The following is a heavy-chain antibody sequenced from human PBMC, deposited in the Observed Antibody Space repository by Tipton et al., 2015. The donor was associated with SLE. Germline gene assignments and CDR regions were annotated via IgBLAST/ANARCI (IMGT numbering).Heavy chain of an antibody. V-gene: IGHV4-59*01. CDR1: GGSISSYY. CDR2: IYYSGST. CDR3: ASLKDYYDSSGYSPFDY. J-gene: IGHJ4*02. D-gene: IGHD3-22*01. Sequence: TLSLTCTVSGGSISSYYWSWIRQPPGKGLEWIGYIYYSGSTNYNPSLKSRVTISVDTSKNQFSLKLSSVTAADTAVYYCASLKDYYDSSGYSPFDYWGQGTLVTVSS.